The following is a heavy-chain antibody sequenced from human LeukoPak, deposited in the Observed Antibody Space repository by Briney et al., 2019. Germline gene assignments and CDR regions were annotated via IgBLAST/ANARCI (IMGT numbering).Heavy chain of an antibody. V-gene: IGHV4-59*01. CDR3: ARVRPYSRDAFDI. CDR1: GGSISSYY. D-gene: IGHD2-15*01. J-gene: IGHJ3*02. CDR2: IYYSGST. Sequence: SETLSLTCTVSGGSISSYYWSWIRQPPGKGLEWIGYIYYSGSTNYNPSLKSRVTISVDTSKNQFSLKLSSVTAADTAVYYCARVRPYSRDAFDIWGQGTMVTVSS.